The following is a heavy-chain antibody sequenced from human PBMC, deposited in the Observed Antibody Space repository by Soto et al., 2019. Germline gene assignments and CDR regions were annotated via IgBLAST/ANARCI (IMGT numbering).Heavy chain of an antibody. CDR3: AKWSYLDY. CDR2: ISGSDGKT. D-gene: IGHD3-3*01. V-gene: IGHV3-23*01. CDR1: GFSFASFA. Sequence: GGSPRLSCTTSGFSFASFAMTWVRQAPGKGLEWVATISGSDGKTYYADSVKGRFSISRDTSRNTLYLQMNSLRADDTAIYYCAKWSYLDYWGQGTRVTVS. J-gene: IGHJ4*02.